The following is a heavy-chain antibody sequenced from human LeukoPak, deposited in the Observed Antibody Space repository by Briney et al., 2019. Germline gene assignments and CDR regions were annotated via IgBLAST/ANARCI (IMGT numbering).Heavy chain of an antibody. CDR2: IGPTGSDR. Sequence: GGSLRRSCTASGLTFSTSGFIWVRHAPGKELEWVASIGPTGSDRYHADSIKGRFTISRDNANNFLYLQMNSLRAEDTAVYYCATETNGRHYDYWGQGTLLTVSS. D-gene: IGHD1-14*01. CDR1: GLTFSTSG. CDR3: ATETNGRHYDY. J-gene: IGHJ4*02. V-gene: IGHV3-21*06.